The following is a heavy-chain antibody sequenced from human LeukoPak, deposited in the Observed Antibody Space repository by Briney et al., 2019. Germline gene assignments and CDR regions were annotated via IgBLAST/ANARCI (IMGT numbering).Heavy chain of an antibody. Sequence: SETLSLTCSVSGDSISSGRNYWGWIRQSPGKGLEWIASIYSSGNTHSNPSLKSRVSISVDTSKNQVSLKLYSVTASDAAIYYCARHLSGTTMSHYFDFWGQGTLVTVSS. CDR1: GDSISSGRNY. J-gene: IGHJ4*02. CDR2: IYSSGNT. CDR3: ARHLSGTTMSHYFDF. D-gene: IGHD1-1*01. V-gene: IGHV4-39*01.